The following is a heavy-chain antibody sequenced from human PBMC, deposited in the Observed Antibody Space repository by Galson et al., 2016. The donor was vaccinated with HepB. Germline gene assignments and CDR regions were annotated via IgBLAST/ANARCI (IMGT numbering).Heavy chain of an antibody. CDR2: VYYNGGT. CDR3: AREYTYDNYFDY. V-gene: IGHV4-61*03. CDR1: GGSVRSPSYY. D-gene: IGHD5-18*01. J-gene: IGHJ4*02. Sequence: SETLSLTCTVSGGSVRSPSYYWTWIRQPPGKGLEWIGYVYYNGGTNYNPSLKSRVTISLDTSKKHFSLQLTSVTAADTAVYYCAREYTYDNYFDYWGQGTLVTVSS.